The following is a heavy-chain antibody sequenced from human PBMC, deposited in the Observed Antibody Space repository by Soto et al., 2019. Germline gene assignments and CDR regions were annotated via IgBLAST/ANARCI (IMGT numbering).Heavy chain of an antibody. CDR2: INAGNGNT. Sequence: ASWKVSCKASGYTFTSYAMHWVRQAPGQRLEWMGWINAGNGNTKYSQKFQGRVTITRDTSASTAYMELSSLRSEDTAVYYCAREGVHKDLIGAPHDYWGQXSMVTVSS. CDR3: AREGVHKDLIGAPHDY. D-gene: IGHD2-15*01. J-gene: IGHJ4*02. V-gene: IGHV1-3*01. CDR1: GYTFTSYA.